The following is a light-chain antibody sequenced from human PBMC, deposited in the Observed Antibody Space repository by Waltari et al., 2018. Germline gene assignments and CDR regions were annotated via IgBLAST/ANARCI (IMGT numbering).Light chain of an antibody. CDR1: QGISSY. V-gene: IGKV1-9*01. CDR2: AAS. CDR3: QQLNSYLPYT. Sequence: DIQLTQSPSFLSASAGDRVTIPCRASQGISSYLAWYQKKPGKAPKLLIYAASTLQSGVPSRFSGSGSGTEFTLTISSLQPEDFATYYCQQLNSYLPYTFGQGTKLEIK. J-gene: IGKJ2*01.